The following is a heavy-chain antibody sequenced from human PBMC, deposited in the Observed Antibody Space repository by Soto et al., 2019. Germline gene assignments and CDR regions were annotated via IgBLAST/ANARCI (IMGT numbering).Heavy chain of an antibody. CDR1: GGSISGYY. CDR2: IYYSGST. D-gene: IGHD2-2*01. V-gene: IGHV4-59*04. CDR3: AAYCSSTSCYPDYFDY. Sequence: SETLSLTCTVSGGSISGYYWSWIRQPPGKGLEWIGYIYYSGSTYYNPSLKSRVTISVDTSKNQFSLNLSSVTAADTAVYYCAAYCSSTSCYPDYFDYWGQGTLVTVSS. J-gene: IGHJ4*02.